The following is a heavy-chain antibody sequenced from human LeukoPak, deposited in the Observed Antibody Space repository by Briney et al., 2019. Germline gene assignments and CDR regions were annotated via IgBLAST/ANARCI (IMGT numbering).Heavy chain of an antibody. D-gene: IGHD5-18*01. V-gene: IGHV1-2*02. Sequence: ASVKVSCKASGYTFTGYYMHWVRQAPGQGLEWLGWINPNSGGTNYAQKYQGRVTMTRDTSISTAYMELSRLRSDDTAVYYCARDTAMVWLGTWGQGTLVTVSS. J-gene: IGHJ4*02. CDR3: ARDTAMVWLGT. CDR1: GYTFTGYY. CDR2: INPNSGGT.